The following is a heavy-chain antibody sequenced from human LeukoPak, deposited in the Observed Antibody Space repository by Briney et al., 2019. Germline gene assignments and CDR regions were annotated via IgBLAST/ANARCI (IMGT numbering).Heavy chain of an antibody. CDR1: GFTFSTYN. CDR3: ARIGYSSSSFDY. J-gene: IGHJ4*02. Sequence: GGSLRLSCAASGFTFSTYNMNWVRQAPGRGLEWVANLKQDGSQTYYVDSVKGRFTISRDNAKNSLFLQMNSLRADDTAVYFCARIGYSSSSFDYWGQGALVTVSS. D-gene: IGHD6-19*01. V-gene: IGHV3-7*01. CDR2: LKQDGSQT.